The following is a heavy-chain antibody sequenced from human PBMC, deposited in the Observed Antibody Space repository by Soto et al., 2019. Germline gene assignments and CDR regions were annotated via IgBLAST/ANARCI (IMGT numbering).Heavy chain of an antibody. J-gene: IGHJ4*02. CDR1: GGSFSGYY. Sequence: PSETLSLTCAVYGGSFSGYYWSWIRQPPGKGLEWIGEINHSGSTNYNPSLKSRVTISVDTSKNQFSLKLSSVTAADTAVYYCAGSVLYRSSYPFDYWGQGTLVTVSS. CDR3: AGSVLYRSSYPFDY. CDR2: INHSGST. D-gene: IGHD6-6*01. V-gene: IGHV4-34*01.